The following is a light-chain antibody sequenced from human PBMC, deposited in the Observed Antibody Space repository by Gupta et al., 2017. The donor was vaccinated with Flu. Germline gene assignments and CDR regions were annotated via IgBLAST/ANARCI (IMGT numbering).Light chain of an antibody. Sequence: SAPTQPRSVSGSPGQSVTISCTGTSNDVGGSNRVSWYEQRPGKAPKLILYDVTERPSGVPDRFSGSKSGYTASLTISGLQADDEADYYCYSHAGRVTGVFGTGTTVTVL. CDR2: DVT. V-gene: IGLV2-11*01. J-gene: IGLJ1*01. CDR1: SNDVGGSNR. CDR3: YSHAGRVTGV.